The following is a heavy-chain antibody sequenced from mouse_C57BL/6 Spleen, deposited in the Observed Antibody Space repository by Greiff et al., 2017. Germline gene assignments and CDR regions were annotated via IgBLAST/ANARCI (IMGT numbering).Heavy chain of an antibody. CDR2: IDPSDSET. D-gene: IGHD3-3*01. CDR1: GYTFTSYW. V-gene: IGHV1-52*01. CDR3: GLGQGSHAMDY. J-gene: IGHJ4*01. Sequence: QVQLQQPGAELVRPGSSVKLSCKASGYTFTSYWMHWVKQRPIQGLEWIGNIDPSDSETHYNQKFKDKATLTVDKSSSTAYMQLSSLTSEDSAVYYCGLGQGSHAMDYWGQGTSVTVSS.